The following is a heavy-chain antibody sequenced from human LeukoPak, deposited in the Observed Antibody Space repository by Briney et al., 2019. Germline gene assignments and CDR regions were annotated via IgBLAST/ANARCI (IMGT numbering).Heavy chain of an antibody. CDR1: GYTFTSYY. J-gene: IGHJ2*01. V-gene: IGHV1-46*01. CDR3: ARDTDGDWYFDL. D-gene: IGHD4-17*01. Sequence: ASVKVSCKASGYTFTSYYMHWVRQAPGQGIEWMGIINPSGGSTSYAQKFQGRVTMPRDMSPSTVYMELSSLRSEETAVYYCARDTDGDWYFDLWGRGTLVTVSS. CDR2: INPSGGST.